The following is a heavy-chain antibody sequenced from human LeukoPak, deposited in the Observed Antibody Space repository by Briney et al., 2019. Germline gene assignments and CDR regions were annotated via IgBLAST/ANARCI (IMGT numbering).Heavy chain of an antibody. D-gene: IGHD5-18*01. Sequence: GGSLRLSCAASGFTFDDYTMHWVRQAPGKGLEWVSLISWDGGSTYYADSVKGRFTISRDNSKNSLYLQMNSLKTEDTAVYYCARDWYTALESWGQGALVTVSS. CDR1: GFTFDDYT. CDR2: ISWDGGST. J-gene: IGHJ5*02. CDR3: ARDWYTALES. V-gene: IGHV3-43*01.